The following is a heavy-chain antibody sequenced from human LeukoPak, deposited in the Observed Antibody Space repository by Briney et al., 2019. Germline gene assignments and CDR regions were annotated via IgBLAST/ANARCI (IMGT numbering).Heavy chain of an antibody. V-gene: IGHV3-33*06. D-gene: IGHD2-2*01. CDR2: IWYDGSNK. J-gene: IGHJ4*02. CDR1: GFTFSSYG. CDR3: AKDHGDIVVVPAATAPDY. Sequence: GGFLRLSCAASGFTFSSYGMHWVRQAPGKGLEWVAVIWYDGSNKYYADSVKGRFTISRDNSKNTLYLQMNSLRAGDTAVYYCAKDHGDIVVVPAATAPDYWGQGTLVTVSS.